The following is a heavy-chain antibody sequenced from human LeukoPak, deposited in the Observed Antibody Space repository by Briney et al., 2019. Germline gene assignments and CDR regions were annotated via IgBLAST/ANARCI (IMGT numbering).Heavy chain of an antibody. V-gene: IGHV1-3*01. D-gene: IGHD2-15*01. CDR3: ARTYCSSGSCYSTSDP. CDR1: GYTFTSYA. CDR2: INAGNGNT. J-gene: IGHJ5*02. Sequence: ASVKVSCKASGYTFTSYAMHWVRQAPGQRLEWMGWINAGNGNTKYSQEFQGRVTITRDTSTSTAYMELRSLRSDDTAVYYCARTYCSSGSCYSTSDPWGQGTLVTVSS.